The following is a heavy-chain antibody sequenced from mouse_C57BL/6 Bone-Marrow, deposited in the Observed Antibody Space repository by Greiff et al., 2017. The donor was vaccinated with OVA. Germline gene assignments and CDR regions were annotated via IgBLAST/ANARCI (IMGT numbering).Heavy chain of an antibody. CDR2: ISNGGGST. D-gene: IGHD1-1*01. CDR1: GFTFSDYY. CDR3: ARRVLRSLDFDY. J-gene: IGHJ2*01. V-gene: IGHV5-12*01. Sequence: DVHLVESGGGLVQPGGSLKLSCAASGFTFSDYYMYWVRQTPEKRLEWVAYISNGGGSTYYPDTVKGRFTISRDNAKNTLYLQMGRLKAEDTAMYYCARRVLRSLDFDYWGQGTTLTVSS.